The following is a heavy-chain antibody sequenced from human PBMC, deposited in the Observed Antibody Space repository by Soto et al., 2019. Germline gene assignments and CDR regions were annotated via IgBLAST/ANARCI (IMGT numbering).Heavy chain of an antibody. Sequence: SETLSLTCTVSGGSVSSGSYYWSWIRQPPGKGLEWIGYIYYSGSTNYNPSLKSRVTISVDTSKNQFSLQLNSVAAADTAVYYCARHSPETGYCSGGSCYSERYFDYWGQGTLVTVSS. CDR2: IYYSGST. V-gene: IGHV4-61*01. CDR3: ARHSPETGYCSGGSCYSERYFDY. J-gene: IGHJ4*02. D-gene: IGHD2-15*01. CDR1: GGSVSSGSYY.